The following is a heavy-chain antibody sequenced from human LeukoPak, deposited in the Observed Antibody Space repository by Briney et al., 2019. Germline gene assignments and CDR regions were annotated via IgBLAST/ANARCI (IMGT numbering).Heavy chain of an antibody. Sequence: SQTLSLTCTVSGGSISSGSYYWSWIRQPAGKGLEWIGRIYTSGSTNHNPSLKSRVTISVDTSKNQFSLKLSSVTAADTAVYYCARGVVPAPWLDPWGQGTLVTVSS. V-gene: IGHV4-61*02. J-gene: IGHJ5*02. CDR2: IYTSGST. CDR3: ARGVVPAPWLDP. D-gene: IGHD2-2*01. CDR1: GGSISSGSYY.